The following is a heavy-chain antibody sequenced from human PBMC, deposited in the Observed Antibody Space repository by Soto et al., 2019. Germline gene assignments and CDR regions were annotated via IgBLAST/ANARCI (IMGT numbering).Heavy chain of an antibody. D-gene: IGHD3-16*01. Sequence: QVQLVQSGDEVKKPGASVKVSCKASGYIFVNYGIAWVRQAPGQGLEWMGWISPYTGNTHSASKGHGRLTMXTXTXXGAAYMDLGRLTSDDTAVYYCVMVDNYVTPTPQDVWGQGTTVTVSS. V-gene: IGHV1-18*01. CDR2: ISPYTGNT. CDR1: GYIFVNYG. CDR3: VMVDNYVTPTPQDV. J-gene: IGHJ6*02.